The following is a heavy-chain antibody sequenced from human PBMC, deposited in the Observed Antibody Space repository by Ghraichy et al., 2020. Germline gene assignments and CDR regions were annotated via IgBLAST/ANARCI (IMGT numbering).Heavy chain of an antibody. CDR3: ARETGTYIGAFDI. CDR1: GFTFSSYS. J-gene: IGHJ3*02. CDR2: ISTSSLTI. Sequence: GGSLRLSCAASGFTFSSYSMNWVRQAPGKGLEWVSYISTSSLTIFYADSVRGRFTISRDNAKNSLYLQMNSLRDEDTAVYYCARETGTYIGAFDIWGQGTMVTGSS. D-gene: IGHD1-26*01. V-gene: IGHV3-48*02.